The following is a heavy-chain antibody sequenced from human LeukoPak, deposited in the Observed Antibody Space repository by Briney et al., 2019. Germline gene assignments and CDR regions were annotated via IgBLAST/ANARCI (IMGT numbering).Heavy chain of an antibody. CDR2: IIPIFGTA. J-gene: IGHJ4*02. D-gene: IGHD3-22*01. Sequence: GASVKVSCKASGGIFSRYAISWVRQAPGQGLEWMGGIIPIFGTANYAQKFQGRVTITADESTSTAYMELSSLRSEDTAVYYYARGWDHDSDGRPTAYVYWGQGTLVTVSS. CDR1: GGIFSRYA. V-gene: IGHV1-69*13. CDR3: ARGWDHDSDGRPTAYVY.